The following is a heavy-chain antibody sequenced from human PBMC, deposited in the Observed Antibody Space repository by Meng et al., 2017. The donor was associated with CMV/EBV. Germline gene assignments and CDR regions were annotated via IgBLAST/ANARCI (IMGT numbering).Heavy chain of an antibody. CDR2: IYYSGNT. J-gene: IGHJ4*02. CDR1: WCSFISDYSN. V-gene: IGHV4-30-4*08. CDR3: GTLSILHWLRFDS. Sequence: GAGAVQPSPTPSPTHSFSWCSFISDYSNRSLQPPTPGQGLEGIGYIYYSGNTYPNPTLKSRITIETATSKNPLTLKLVSVTAAATAVYSCGTLSILHWLRFDSWGQGTLVTVSS. D-gene: IGHD2-8*02.